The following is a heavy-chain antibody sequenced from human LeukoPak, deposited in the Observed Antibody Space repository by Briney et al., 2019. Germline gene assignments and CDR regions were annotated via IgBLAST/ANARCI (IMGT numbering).Heavy chain of an antibody. V-gene: IGHV4-59*08. Sequence: SEALSLTCTVSGGSISRYYWSWIRQPPGKGLEWSGYIYYSGSTNYNPSLKSRVTISVDTSKNQFSLKLSSVTAADTAVYYCARTLYYYYGMDVWGQGTTVTVSS. CDR3: ARTLYYYYGMDV. CDR2: IYYSGST. CDR1: GGSISRYY. J-gene: IGHJ6*02.